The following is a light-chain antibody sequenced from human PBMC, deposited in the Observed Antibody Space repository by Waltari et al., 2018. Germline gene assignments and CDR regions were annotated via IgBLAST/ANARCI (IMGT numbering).Light chain of an antibody. CDR2: DVT. CDR1: SSDVGGHNA. Sequence: QSAPTQPASVSGSPGQSITISCTGNSSDVGGHNAVSWYQQHPGKAPKLMIYDVTNRPSGVSNRFSGSKSGNTASLTISGLQAEDEADYYCSSYTSSITYVFGTGTKVTVL. V-gene: IGLV2-14*01. J-gene: IGLJ1*01. CDR3: SSYTSSITYV.